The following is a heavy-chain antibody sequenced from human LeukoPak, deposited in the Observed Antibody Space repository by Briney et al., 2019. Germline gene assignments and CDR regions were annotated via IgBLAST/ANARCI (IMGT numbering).Heavy chain of an antibody. D-gene: IGHD6-13*01. CDR3: ARDGGSSWYFDY. V-gene: IGHV3-11*04. CDR1: GFTFSDYY. J-gene: IGHJ4*02. Sequence: GGSLRLSCAASGFTFSDYYMSWIRQAPGKGLEWVSYISSSGNTTYHADSVKGRFTISRDNTKNSLYLQMSSLRAEDTAVYYCARDGGSSWYFDYWGQGTLVTVSS. CDR2: ISSSGNTT.